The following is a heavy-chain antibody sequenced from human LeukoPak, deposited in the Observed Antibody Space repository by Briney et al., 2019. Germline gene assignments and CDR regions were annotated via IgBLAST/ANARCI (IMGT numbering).Heavy chain of an antibody. Sequence: GGSLRLSCAASGFTFSSYEMNWVRQAPGKGLEWVSYISSSGSTIYYADSVKGRFTISRDNAKNSLYLQMNSLRAEDTAVYYCARDHPMITFGGASPWGQGTLVTVPS. V-gene: IGHV3-48*03. J-gene: IGHJ5*02. CDR2: ISSSGSTI. D-gene: IGHD3-16*01. CDR1: GFTFSSYE. CDR3: ARDHPMITFGGASP.